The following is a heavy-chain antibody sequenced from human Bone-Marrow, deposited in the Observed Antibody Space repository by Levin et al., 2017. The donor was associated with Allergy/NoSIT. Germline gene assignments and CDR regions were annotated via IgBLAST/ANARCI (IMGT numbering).Heavy chain of an antibody. D-gene: IGHD2-15*01. V-gene: IGHV3-66*01. Sequence: AGESLKISCAASGFSVSNNYMSWVRQAPGKGLEWVSVIYSGGSTDYADSVKGRFTISRDNSKNTLYLQIDSLRAEDTAVYYCARGPGYCSGGGCYDRVTRYFYSGMHVWGQGTTVTVSS. CDR2: IYSGGST. CDR1: GFSVSNNY. J-gene: IGHJ6*02. CDR3: ARGPGYCSGGGCYDRVTRYFYSGMHV.